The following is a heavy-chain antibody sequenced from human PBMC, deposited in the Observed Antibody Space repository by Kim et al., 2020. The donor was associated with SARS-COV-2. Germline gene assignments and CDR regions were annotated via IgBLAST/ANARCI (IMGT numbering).Heavy chain of an antibody. D-gene: IGHD3-10*01. CDR1: GYTFTSYA. CDR3: ARGSGLLWFGELLGGY. Sequence: ASVKVSCKASGYTFTSYAMHWVRQAPGQRLEWMGWINAGNGNTKYSQKFQGRVTITRDTSASTAYMELSSLRSEDTAVYYCARGSGLLWFGELLGGYWGQGTLVTVSS. CDR2: INAGNGNT. J-gene: IGHJ4*02. V-gene: IGHV1-3*01.